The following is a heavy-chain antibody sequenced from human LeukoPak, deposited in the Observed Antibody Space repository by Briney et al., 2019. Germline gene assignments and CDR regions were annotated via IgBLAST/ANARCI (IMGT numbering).Heavy chain of an antibody. Sequence: SVKVSCRASGGTFSSYAISWVRQAPGQGLEWMGGIIPIFGTANYAQKFQGRATITADESTSTAYMELSSLRSEDTAVYYCARDRISGWYSDYWGQGTLVTVSS. V-gene: IGHV1-69*13. D-gene: IGHD6-19*01. CDR2: IIPIFGTA. CDR1: GGTFSSYA. J-gene: IGHJ4*02. CDR3: ARDRISGWYSDY.